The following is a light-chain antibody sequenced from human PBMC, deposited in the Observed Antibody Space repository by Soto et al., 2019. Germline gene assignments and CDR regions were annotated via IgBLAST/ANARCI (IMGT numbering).Light chain of an antibody. CDR1: SSDIGGYKY. J-gene: IGLJ3*02. V-gene: IGLV2-14*01. Sequence: QSALTQPASVSGSLGQSINISCTGTSSDIGGYKYVSWYQQHPGKAPKLIIFEVSNRPSGVSDRFSGSNSGNTASLTISGLQAEDEADYYCTSYSRYRVLVFGGGTKVTVL. CDR2: EVS. CDR3: TSYSRYRVLV.